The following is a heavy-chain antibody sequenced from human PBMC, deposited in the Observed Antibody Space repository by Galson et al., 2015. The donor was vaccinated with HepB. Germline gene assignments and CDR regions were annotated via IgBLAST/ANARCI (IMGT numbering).Heavy chain of an antibody. D-gene: IGHD2-2*01. CDR3: AKAESRYCSSTSSCYYGMDV. CDR1: GFTFSSYG. CDR2: ISYDGSNK. J-gene: IGHJ6*02. Sequence: SLRLSCAASGFTFSSYGMHWVRQAPGKGLEWVAVISYDGSNKYYADSVKGRFTISRDNSKNTLYLQMNSLRAEDTAVYYCAKAESRYCSSTSSCYYGMDVWGQGTTLTVSS. V-gene: IGHV3-30*18.